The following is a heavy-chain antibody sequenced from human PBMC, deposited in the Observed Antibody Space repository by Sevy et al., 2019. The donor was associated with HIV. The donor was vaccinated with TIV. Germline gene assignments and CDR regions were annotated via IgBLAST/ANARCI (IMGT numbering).Heavy chain of an antibody. CDR3: TTMCYHCDVDI. V-gene: IGHV3-15*01. D-gene: IGHD3-22*01. CDR1: GFSFSNAW. Sequence: GGSLRLSCAASGFSFSNAWMSWVRQAPGKGLEWVGRIKSKTDGGTIEYAEPVKGRVNISRDDSKNTLYLQMNSLKTEDTGMYYCTTMCYHCDVDIWGQGTMVTVSS. J-gene: IGHJ3*02. CDR2: IKSKTDGGTI.